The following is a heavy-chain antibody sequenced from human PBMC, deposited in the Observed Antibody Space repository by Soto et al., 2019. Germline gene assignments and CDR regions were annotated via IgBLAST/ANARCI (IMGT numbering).Heavy chain of an antibody. V-gene: IGHV1-69*13. CDR1: GGTFSSYA. CDR3: ARSRANSYDSRGYSYSTFDY. J-gene: IGHJ4*02. D-gene: IGHD3-22*01. Sequence: SVKVSCKTSGGTFSSYAITWVRQAPGQGLEWMGGIIPMFGTANYAQKFQGRVTITADESTSTAYMELSSLRSEDTAVYYCARSRANSYDSRGYSYSTFDYWGQGTLVTVSS. CDR2: IIPMFGTA.